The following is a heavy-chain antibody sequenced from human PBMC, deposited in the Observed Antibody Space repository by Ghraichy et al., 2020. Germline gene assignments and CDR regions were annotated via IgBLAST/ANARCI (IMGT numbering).Heavy chain of an antibody. D-gene: IGHD3-22*01. CDR3: ARDLTYYYDRSATD. J-gene: IGHJ4*02. Sequence: SETLSLTCTVSGDSISSTDYYWGWIRQPPGKGLEWIGSIYYSGSTYYNPSLKSRVTISVDTSKKQFSLSLSSVTAADTAVYYCARDLTYYYDRSATDWGQGTLVTVSS. CDR2: IYYSGST. V-gene: IGHV4-39*01. CDR1: GDSISSTDYY.